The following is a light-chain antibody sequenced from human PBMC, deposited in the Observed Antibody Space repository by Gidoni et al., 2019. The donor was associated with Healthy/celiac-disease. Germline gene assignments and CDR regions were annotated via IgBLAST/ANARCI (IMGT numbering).Light chain of an antibody. Sequence: DIVMTQSPVFLAVSLGERATINGKSSQSVIYSSNNKNYLAWYQQKPGQPPKLLIYWASTRESGVPDRFSGSGSGTDFTLTISSLQAEDVAVYYCQQYYSTPRTFGQGTKLEIK. CDR2: WAS. J-gene: IGKJ2*02. CDR1: QSVIYSSNNKNY. CDR3: QQYYSTPRT. V-gene: IGKV4-1*01.